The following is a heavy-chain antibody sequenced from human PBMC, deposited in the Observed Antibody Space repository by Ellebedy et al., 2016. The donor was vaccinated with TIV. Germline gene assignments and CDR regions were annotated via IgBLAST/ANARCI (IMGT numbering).Heavy chain of an antibody. Sequence: GESLKIPCAASGFTFSSYWMDWVRQAPGKGLEWVANIKKDGSEKYYVDSVKARFTISRDNAKNSLYLQMNSLRAEDTAVYYCARDRIMYGMDVWGQGTTVTVSS. CDR3: ARDRIMYGMDV. D-gene: IGHD2-15*01. CDR1: GFTFSSYW. CDR2: IKKDGSEK. V-gene: IGHV3-7*03. J-gene: IGHJ6*02.